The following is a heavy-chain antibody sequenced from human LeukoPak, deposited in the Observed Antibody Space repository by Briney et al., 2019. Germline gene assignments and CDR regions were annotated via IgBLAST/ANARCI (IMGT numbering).Heavy chain of an antibody. CDR1: GFTFSSYW. J-gene: IGHJ4*02. CDR2: IKQDGSEK. CDR3: ARPSFRTGSYFDH. D-gene: IGHD3/OR15-3a*01. V-gene: IGHV3-7*01. Sequence: GGSLRLSCAASGFTFSSYWMSWVRQAPGKGLKWVANIKQDGSEKYYVDSVKGRFTISRDNTKTSLYLQMNSLRAEDTAVYYCARPSFRTGSYFDHWGQGTLVTVSS.